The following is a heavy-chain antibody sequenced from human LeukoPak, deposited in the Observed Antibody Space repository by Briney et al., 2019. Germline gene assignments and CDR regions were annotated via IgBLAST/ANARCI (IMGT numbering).Heavy chain of an antibody. CDR2: IYSSGSC. V-gene: IGHV4-4*09. CDR1: GCSISSYY. CDR3: ARHFSTFIVVLEH. Sequence: PSETLSLTCSVSGCSISSYYWSWIRQPPGKGLEGIGYIYSSGSCNYNPSLKSRVTISVDTSKNQFSLKLSSVTAADTAVYYCARHFSTFIVVLEHWGQGILVSVSS. J-gene: IGHJ4*02. D-gene: IGHD1-26*01.